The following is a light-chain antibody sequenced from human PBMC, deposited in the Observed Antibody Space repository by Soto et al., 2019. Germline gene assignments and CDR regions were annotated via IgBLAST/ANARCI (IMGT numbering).Light chain of an antibody. CDR2: GVS. CDR3: HQYSSSPYT. V-gene: IGKV3-20*01. Sequence: EIVLTQSPGTLSLSPGERATLSCRASQSVSNSYLAWHQQKPGKAPRLLSYGVSSRATGIPARFSGSGSGTDFTLTISRLEPEDFAVYYCHQYSSSPYTFGQGTKLEI. J-gene: IGKJ2*01. CDR1: QSVSNSY.